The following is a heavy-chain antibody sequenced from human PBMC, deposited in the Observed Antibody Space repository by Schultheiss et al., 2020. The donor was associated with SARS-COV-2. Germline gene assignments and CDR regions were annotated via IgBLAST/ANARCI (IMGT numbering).Heavy chain of an antibody. Sequence: GGSLRLSCAASGFTVSRNYMSWVRQAPGKGLEWVSAISGSGGSTYYADSVKGRFTISRDNSKNTLYLQMNSLRAEDTAVYYCAKDSGRSWGYYDSSGYPHDAFDIWGQGTMVTVSS. V-gene: IGHV3-23*01. D-gene: IGHD3-22*01. CDR3: AKDSGRSWGYYDSSGYPHDAFDI. CDR2: ISGSGGST. CDR1: GFTVSRNY. J-gene: IGHJ3*02.